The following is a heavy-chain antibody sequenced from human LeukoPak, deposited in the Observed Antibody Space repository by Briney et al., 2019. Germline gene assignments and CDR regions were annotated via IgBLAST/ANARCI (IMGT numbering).Heavy chain of an antibody. Sequence: PGGSLRLSCAASGFTFSSYGMHWVRQAPGKGLEWVAVIWYDGSNKYYADSVKGRFTISRDNSKNTLYLRMNSLRAEDTAVYYCAKDPDYSNYGWFDPWGQGTLVTVSS. CDR1: GFTFSSYG. CDR3: AKDPDYSNYGWFDP. V-gene: IGHV3-33*06. CDR2: IWYDGSNK. D-gene: IGHD4-11*01. J-gene: IGHJ5*02.